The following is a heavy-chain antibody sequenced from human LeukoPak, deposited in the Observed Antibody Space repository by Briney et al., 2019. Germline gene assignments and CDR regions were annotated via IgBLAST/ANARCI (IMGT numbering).Heavy chain of an antibody. Sequence: SETLSLTCTVSGGSISSYYWSWIRQPPGKGLEWIGYIYYSGSTNYNPSLKSRVTISVDTSKNQFSLKLSSVTAADTSGYYCARSSPLRFYYGMDVWGQGTTVTVSS. CDR2: IYYSGST. CDR3: ARSSPLRFYYGMDV. CDR1: GGSISSYY. J-gene: IGHJ6*02. D-gene: IGHD3-3*01. V-gene: IGHV4-59*01.